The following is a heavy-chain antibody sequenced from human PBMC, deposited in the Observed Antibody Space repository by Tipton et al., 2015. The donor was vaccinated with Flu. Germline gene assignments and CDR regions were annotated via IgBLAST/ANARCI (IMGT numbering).Heavy chain of an antibody. CDR2: LYDSGIT. CDR1: GDSISSGGYY. J-gene: IGHJ4*02. Sequence: TLSLTCTVSGDSISSGGYYWGWIRQSPGKGLEWIGSLYDSGITYYNPSLKSRVTISLDTSKNQFSLKLISVTAADTAVYYCARSSSAYDYVWGGSYYFDFWGQGTLVTVSS. CDR3: ARSSSAYDYVWGGSYYFDF. V-gene: IGHV4-39*07. D-gene: IGHD3-16*01.